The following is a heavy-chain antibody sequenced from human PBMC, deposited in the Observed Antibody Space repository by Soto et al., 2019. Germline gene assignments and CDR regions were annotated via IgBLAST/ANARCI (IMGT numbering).Heavy chain of an antibody. CDR3: ATREWELSYYFDY. Sequence: SETLSLTCTVSGGSISSYYWSWIRQPPGKGLGWIGRINFGGSTNYNPSLMSRVTISVDTSKNQFSLKLSSVTAADTAVYYCATREWELSYYFDYWGQGTLVTVSS. CDR2: INFGGST. D-gene: IGHD1-26*01. J-gene: IGHJ4*02. CDR1: GGSISSYY. V-gene: IGHV4-59*12.